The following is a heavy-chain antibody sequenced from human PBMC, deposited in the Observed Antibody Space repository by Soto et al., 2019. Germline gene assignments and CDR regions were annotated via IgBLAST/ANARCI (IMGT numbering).Heavy chain of an antibody. CDR2: INAGNGNT. Sequence: GASVKVSCKASGYAFTSYAMHWVRQAPGQRLEWMGWINAGNGNTKYSQKFQGRVTITRDTSASTAYMELSSLRSEDTAVYYCARELQYPYDFWSGFAIMDVWGKGTTVTVSS. D-gene: IGHD3-3*01. V-gene: IGHV1-3*01. CDR1: GYAFTSYA. J-gene: IGHJ6*03. CDR3: ARELQYPYDFWSGFAIMDV.